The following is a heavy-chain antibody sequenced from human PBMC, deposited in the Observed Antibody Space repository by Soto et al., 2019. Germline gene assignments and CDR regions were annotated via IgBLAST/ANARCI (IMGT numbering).Heavy chain of an antibody. Sequence: HPGGSLRLSCAASGFTYSTYTMHWVRQAPGKGLEWVAVISYDGNNKFYADTVKGRFAISRDNSKNTLYLQMNSLTAEDTALYYCAKDSGYNSGWLSPIDCWGQGTLVTVSS. CDR2: ISYDGNNK. CDR3: AKDSGYNSGWLSPIDC. CDR1: GFTYSTYT. J-gene: IGHJ4*02. D-gene: IGHD6-19*01. V-gene: IGHV3-30*09.